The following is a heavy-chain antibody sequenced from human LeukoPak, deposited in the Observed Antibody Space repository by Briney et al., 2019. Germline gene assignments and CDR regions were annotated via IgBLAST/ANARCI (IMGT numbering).Heavy chain of an antibody. CDR2: ISPYNGNT. Sequence: VASVTVSCKASGYTFTTYGISWMRQAPGQGLEWMGWISPYNGNTKYAQKLQGRVTMTTDTSTSTAYMELTSLRSGDTAVYYCAREAPVAAGSDAFDIWGQGTMVTVSS. V-gene: IGHV1-18*01. CDR3: AREAPVAAGSDAFDI. D-gene: IGHD6-19*01. CDR1: GYTFTTYG. J-gene: IGHJ3*02.